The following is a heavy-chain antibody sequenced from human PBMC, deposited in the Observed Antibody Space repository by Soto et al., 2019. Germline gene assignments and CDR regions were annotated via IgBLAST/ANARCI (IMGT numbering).Heavy chain of an antibody. CDR1: GFTCSSYA. CDR2: ISGSGGST. V-gene: IGHV3-23*01. D-gene: IGHD2-21*01. CDR3: ANNNYGGGECYSYYFDY. J-gene: IGHJ4*02. Sequence: EVQLLESGGGLVQPGGSLRLSCAASGFTCSSYAMSWVRQAPGKGLEWVSAISGSGGSTYYADSVKGRFTISRDNSKNTLYLQMNSLRAEDTAVYYCANNNYGGGECYSYYFDYWGQGTLVTVSS.